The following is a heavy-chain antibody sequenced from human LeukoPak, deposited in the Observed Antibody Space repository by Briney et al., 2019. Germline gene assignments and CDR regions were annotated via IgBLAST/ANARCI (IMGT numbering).Heavy chain of an antibody. CDR1: GFTFSSYA. D-gene: IGHD6-13*01. Sequence: GGSLRLSCAASGFTFSSYAMHWVRQAPGKGLEWVAVISYDGSNKYYADSVKGRFTISRDNSKNTLYLQMNSLRADDTAMYYCAKQGEGISWSPDYWGQGTLVTVSS. CDR2: ISYDGSNK. CDR3: AKQGEGISWSPDY. J-gene: IGHJ4*02. V-gene: IGHV3-30-3*02.